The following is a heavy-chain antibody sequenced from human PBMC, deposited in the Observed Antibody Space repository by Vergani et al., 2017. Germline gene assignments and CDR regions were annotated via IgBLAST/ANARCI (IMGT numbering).Heavy chain of an antibody. CDR3: ARAERSYDFWSGYSNYYYYMDV. Sequence: QVQLVQSGAEVKKPGSSVKVSCKASGGTFSSYTISWVRQAPGQGLEWMGRIIPILGIANYAQKFQGRVTITADKSTSTAYMELSSLRSEDTAVYYCARAERSYDFWSGYSNYYYYMDVWGKGP. D-gene: IGHD3-3*01. J-gene: IGHJ6*03. V-gene: IGHV1-69*02. CDR2: IIPILGIA. CDR1: GGTFSSYT.